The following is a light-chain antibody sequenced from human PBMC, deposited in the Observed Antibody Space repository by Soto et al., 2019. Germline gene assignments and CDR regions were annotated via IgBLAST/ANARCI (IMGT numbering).Light chain of an antibody. CDR2: DVT. V-gene: IGLV2-11*01. CDR3: YSYAGSYTWV. J-gene: IGLJ3*02. CDR1: SSDVGGYNY. Sequence: QSALTQPRSVSGSPGQSVTISCTGSSSDVGGYNYVSWYQHHPGKAPKLMISDVTKRPSGVPDRFSDSKSGNTASLTISGLQAEDEADYYCYSYAGSYTWVFGGGTKLTVL.